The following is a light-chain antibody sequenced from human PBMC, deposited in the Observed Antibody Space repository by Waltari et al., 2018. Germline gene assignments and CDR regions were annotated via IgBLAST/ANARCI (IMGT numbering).Light chain of an antibody. CDR3: QQYYSAPFT. J-gene: IGKJ3*01. Sequence: DIVMTHPPDSLAASLGERAPPPCQSSATILYSSKNKYYLAWYQQKPGQPPKLLIYWASTRESGVPDRFSGSGSGTDFTLTVSRLQAEDVAVYYCQQYYSAPFTFGPGTKVDI. V-gene: IGKV4-1*01. CDR1: ATILYSSKNKYY. CDR2: WAS.